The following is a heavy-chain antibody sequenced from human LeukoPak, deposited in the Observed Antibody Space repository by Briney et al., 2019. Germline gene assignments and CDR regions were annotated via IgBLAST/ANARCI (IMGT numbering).Heavy chain of an antibody. CDR3: ARPHYYDTLPHFDY. J-gene: IGHJ4*02. CDR1: GFTFNSYW. D-gene: IGHD3-22*01. V-gene: IGHV3-7*01. CDR2: IKEDGSEQ. Sequence: PGGSLRLSCAASGFTFNSYWMSWVRQAPGKGLEWVASIKEDGSEQYYVDSVKGRFTISRDNAKNSLYLQMNSLRAEDTAVYYCARPHYYDTLPHFDYWGQRTLVIDSS.